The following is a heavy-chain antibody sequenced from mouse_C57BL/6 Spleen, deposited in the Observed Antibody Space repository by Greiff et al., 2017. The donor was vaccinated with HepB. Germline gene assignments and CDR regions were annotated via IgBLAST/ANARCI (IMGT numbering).Heavy chain of an antibody. J-gene: IGHJ4*01. CDR3: ARTLRSYAMDY. CDR2: ISSGSSTI. V-gene: IGHV5-17*01. D-gene: IGHD1-1*01. CDR1: GFTFSDYG. Sequence: EVHLVESGGGLVKPGGSLKLSCAASGFTFSDYGMHWVRQAPEKGLEWVAYISSGSSTIYYADTVKGRFTISRDNAKNTLCLQMTSLRSEDTAMYYCARTLRSYAMDYWGQGTSVTVSS.